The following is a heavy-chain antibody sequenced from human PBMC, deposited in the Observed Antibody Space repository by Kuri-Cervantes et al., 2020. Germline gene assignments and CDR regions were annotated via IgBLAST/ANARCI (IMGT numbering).Heavy chain of an antibody. V-gene: IGHV4-30-2*01. D-gene: IGHD2-15*01. Sequence: SETLSLTCAVSGGSISSGGYSWSWIRQPPGKGLEWIGYIYHSGSTYYNPSLKSRVTISVDTSKNQFSLKLSSVTAADTAVYYCARDAYSGGSGIFGYWGQGTLVTVSS. CDR2: IYHSGST. CDR1: GGSISSGGYS. CDR3: ARDAYSGGSGIFGY. J-gene: IGHJ4*02.